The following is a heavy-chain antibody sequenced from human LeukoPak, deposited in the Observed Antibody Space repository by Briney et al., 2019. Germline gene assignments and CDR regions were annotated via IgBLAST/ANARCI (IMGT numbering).Heavy chain of an antibody. V-gene: IGHV3-30-3*01. CDR3: ARGSPPDF. CDR2: MSYDGSNQ. CDR1: GFPFSDYA. J-gene: IGHJ4*02. Sequence: GRSLRLSCAASGFPFSDYAMYWVRQAPGKGLQWVALMSYDGSNQYHADSVKGRFTISRDNAKNTLYLEMNSLRAEDTALYYRARGSPPDFWGQGTLVTVSS.